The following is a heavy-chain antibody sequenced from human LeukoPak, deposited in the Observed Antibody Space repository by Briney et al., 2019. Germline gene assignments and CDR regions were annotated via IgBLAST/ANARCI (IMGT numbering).Heavy chain of an antibody. J-gene: IGHJ6*02. CDR3: ARDRAIFGVVREDHYYYYGMDV. D-gene: IGHD3-3*01. Sequence: GGSLRLSCAASEFTVSSNYMTWVRQAPGKGLEWVSLIYSGGRTYYADSVKGRFTISRDNSKNTLYLQMTSLRAEDTAVYYCARDRAIFGVVREDHYYYYGMDVWGQGTTVTVSS. CDR1: EFTVSSNY. CDR2: IYSGGRT. V-gene: IGHV3-53*01.